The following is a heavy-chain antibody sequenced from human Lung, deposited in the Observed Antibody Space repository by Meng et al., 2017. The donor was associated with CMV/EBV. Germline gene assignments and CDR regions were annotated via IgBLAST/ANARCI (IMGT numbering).Heavy chain of an antibody. CDR3: ARAEADTGNFDY. CDR1: GASISSYY. V-gene: IGHV4-4*07. J-gene: IGHJ4*02. Sequence: QLPLPESGPGLVKPSETLSLPCTVAGASISSYYWSWIRQSAGKGLEWIGRIYTSGTTIYNPSLKSRLTLSLDTSKNQFSLKLNSVTAADTAVYYCARAEADTGNFDYWGQGTLVTVSS. CDR2: IYTSGTT. D-gene: IGHD6-19*01.